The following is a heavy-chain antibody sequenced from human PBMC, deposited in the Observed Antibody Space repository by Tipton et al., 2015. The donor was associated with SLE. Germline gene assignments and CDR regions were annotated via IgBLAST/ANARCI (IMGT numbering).Heavy chain of an antibody. CDR3: ARGRKRDFWYGGYFDY. CDR1: GGSISSSSYY. D-gene: IGHD3-3*01. Sequence: TLSLTCTVSGGSISSSSYYWGWIRQPPGKGLEWIGSIYYSGSTYYNPSLKSRVTISVDTSKNQFSLKLSSVTAADTAVYYCARGRKRDFWYGGYFDYWGQGTLVTVSS. J-gene: IGHJ4*02. CDR2: IYYSGST. V-gene: IGHV4-39*01.